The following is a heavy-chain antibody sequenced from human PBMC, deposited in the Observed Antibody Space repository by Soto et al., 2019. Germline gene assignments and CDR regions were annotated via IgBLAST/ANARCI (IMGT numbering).Heavy chain of an antibody. D-gene: IGHD3-3*01. CDR3: AIVTTALYYDFWSGSPQGYYYYGMDV. CDR1: GGTFSSYA. J-gene: IGHJ6*02. CDR2: IIPIFGTT. Sequence: GASMKVSCKASGGTFSSYAISWVRQAPGQGLEWKGGIIPIFGTTNYAQKFQGRVTITADESTSTAYMELSSLRSEDTAVYYCAIVTTALYYDFWSGSPQGYYYYGMDVWGQGTTVTVSS. V-gene: IGHV1-69*13.